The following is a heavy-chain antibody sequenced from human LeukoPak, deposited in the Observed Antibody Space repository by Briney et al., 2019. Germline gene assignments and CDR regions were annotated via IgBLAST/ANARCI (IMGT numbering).Heavy chain of an antibody. CDR1: GFTFSSYA. CDR2: ISGSGGST. CDR3: AKLGSGWSKGVYYYYGMDV. V-gene: IGHV3-23*01. J-gene: IGHJ6*02. D-gene: IGHD6-19*01. Sequence: GGSLRLSCAASGFTFSSYAMSWVRQAPGKGLEWVSAISGSGGSTYYADSVKGRFTISRDSSKNTLYLQMDSLRAEDTAVYYCAKLGSGWSKGVYYYYGMDVWGQGTTVTVSS.